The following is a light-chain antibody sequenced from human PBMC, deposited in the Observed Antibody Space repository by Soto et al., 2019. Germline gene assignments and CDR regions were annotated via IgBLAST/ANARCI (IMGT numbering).Light chain of an antibody. CDR1: SSKIGSNT. V-gene: IGLV1-44*01. Sequence: QSVLTQPPSASGTPGQRVTISSSGSSSKIGSNTVNWYQQLPGTAPKLLIYSNNQRPSGVPDRFSGSKSGTSASLAISGLQPEDEADYYCAAWDDSLNAVVFGGGTKLTVL. J-gene: IGLJ2*01. CDR3: AAWDDSLNAVV. CDR2: SNN.